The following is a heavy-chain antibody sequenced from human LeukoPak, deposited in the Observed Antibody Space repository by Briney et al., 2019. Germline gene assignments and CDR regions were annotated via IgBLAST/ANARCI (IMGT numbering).Heavy chain of an antibody. CDR2: INPNSGGT. V-gene: IGHV1-2*02. J-gene: IGHJ4*02. Sequence: ASVKVSCKASGYTFTGYYMHWVRQAPGQGLEWMGWINPNSGGTNYAQKFQGRVTMTRDTSISTAYMELSRLRSDDTAVYYCARPRKIVGATKYYFDYWGQGTLVAVSS. D-gene: IGHD1-26*01. CDR3: ARPRKIVGATKYYFDY. CDR1: GYTFTGYY.